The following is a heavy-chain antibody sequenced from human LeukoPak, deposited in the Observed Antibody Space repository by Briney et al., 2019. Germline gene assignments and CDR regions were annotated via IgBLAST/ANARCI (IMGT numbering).Heavy chain of an antibody. CDR1: GFTFRNCA. J-gene: IGHJ4*02. Sequence: RGSLRLSCAASGFTFRNCAMSWVRQAPGKGLEWVSGISGTGYNTYYADSVKGRFTISRDNSKNTLYLQMNSLGAEDTAVYYCAKHVSGSLFYFDYWGQRTLVTVSS. V-gene: IGHV3-23*01. D-gene: IGHD3-10*01. CDR2: ISGTGYNT. CDR3: AKHVSGSLFYFDY.